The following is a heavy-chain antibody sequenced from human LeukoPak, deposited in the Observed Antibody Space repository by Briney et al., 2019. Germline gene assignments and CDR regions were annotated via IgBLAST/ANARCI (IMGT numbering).Heavy chain of an antibody. CDR1: GFTFGDYA. CDR2: IISKAYGGTT. CDR3: TRAYCGGDCYFQH. D-gene: IGHD2-21*02. V-gene: IGHV3-49*04. J-gene: IGHJ1*01. Sequence: PGRSLRLSCTASGFTFGDYAMSWVRQAPGKGLEWVVFIISKAYGGTTEYAASVKGRFTISRDDSKSIAYLQMNSLNTEDTAVYYCTRAYCGGDCYFQHWGQGTLVTVSS.